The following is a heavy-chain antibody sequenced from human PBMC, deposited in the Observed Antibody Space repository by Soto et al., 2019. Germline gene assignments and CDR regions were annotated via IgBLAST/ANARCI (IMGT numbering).Heavy chain of an antibody. Sequence: QVQLVESGGGVVQPGRSLRLSCAASGFTFSSYGMHWVRQAPGNGLEWVAVIWYDGSNKYYADSVKGRFTISRDNSKNTLYLQMNSLRAEDTAVYYCARRIAAAGTSSDAFDIWGQGTMVTVSS. CDR2: IWYDGSNK. CDR3: ARRIAAAGTSSDAFDI. CDR1: GFTFSSYG. D-gene: IGHD6-13*01. V-gene: IGHV3-33*01. J-gene: IGHJ3*02.